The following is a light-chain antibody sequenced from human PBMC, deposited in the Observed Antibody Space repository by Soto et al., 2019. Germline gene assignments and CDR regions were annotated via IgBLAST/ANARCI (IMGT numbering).Light chain of an antibody. CDR1: SSDVGGYNY. CDR3: SSYTSSSTHHGV. Sequence: QSVLTQPASVSGSPGQSITISCTGTSSDVGGYNYVSWYQQHPGKAPKLMIYEVSNRPSGVSNRFSGSKSGNTASLTISGLQAEDEADYYCSSYTSSSTHHGVFGGGTKVTVL. V-gene: IGLV2-14*01. J-gene: IGLJ3*02. CDR2: EVS.